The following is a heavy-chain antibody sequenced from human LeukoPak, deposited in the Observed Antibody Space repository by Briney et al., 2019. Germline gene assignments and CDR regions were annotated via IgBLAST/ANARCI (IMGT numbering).Heavy chain of an antibody. CDR2: IYTSGST. CDR1: GGSISSYY. V-gene: IGHV4-4*07. D-gene: IGHD1-26*01. J-gene: IGHJ6*03. Sequence: SETLSLTCTVSGGSISSYYWSWIRQPAGKGLEWIGRIYTSGSTNYNPSLKSRVTMSVDTSKNQFSLKLSSVTAADTAVYYCAKSGSPFYYYYYMDVWGKGTTVTVSS. CDR3: AKSGSPFYYYYYMDV.